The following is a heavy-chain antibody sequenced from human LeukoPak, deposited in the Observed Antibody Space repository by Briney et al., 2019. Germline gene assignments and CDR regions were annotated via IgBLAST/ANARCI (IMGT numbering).Heavy chain of an antibody. CDR3: AKDQTSGWYGGVDY. Sequence: PGGSLRLSCAASGFTFSSYWMSWVRHAPGKGLEWVSGINWNSGSTGYADSVKGRFTISRDNAKNSLYLQMNSLRDEDMALYYCAKDQTSGWYGGVDYWGQGTLVTVSS. CDR2: INWNSGST. J-gene: IGHJ4*02. D-gene: IGHD6-19*01. V-gene: IGHV3-9*03. CDR1: GFTFSSYW.